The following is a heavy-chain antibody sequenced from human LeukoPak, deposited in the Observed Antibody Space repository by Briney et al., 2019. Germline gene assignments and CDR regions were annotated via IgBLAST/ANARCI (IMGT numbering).Heavy chain of an antibody. Sequence: PGGSLRLSYAASGFTFSSYSMNWVRQAPGKGLEWVSYISCSSSTIYYADSVKGRFTISRDNAKNSLYLQMNSLRDEDTAVYYCARDGMVRGVIIWDAFDIWGQGTMVTVSS. J-gene: IGHJ3*02. CDR2: ISCSSSTI. D-gene: IGHD3-10*01. CDR1: GFTFSSYS. CDR3: ARDGMVRGVIIWDAFDI. V-gene: IGHV3-48*02.